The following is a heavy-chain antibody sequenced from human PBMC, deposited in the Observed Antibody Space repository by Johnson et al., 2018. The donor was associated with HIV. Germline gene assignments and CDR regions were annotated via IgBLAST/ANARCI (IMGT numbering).Heavy chain of an antibody. V-gene: IGHV3-15*01. CDR1: GFTFSDYY. CDR2: IKSKTDGGTT. Sequence: VQLVESGGGLVKPGGSLRLSCAASGFTFSDYYMSWIRQAPGQGLEWVGRIKSKTDGGTTDYAAPVKGRFTISRDDSKNTLYLQMNSLKTEDTAVYYCTTDPPGMSSTSERDAFDIWGQGTMVTVSS. CDR3: TTDPPGMSSTSERDAFDI. J-gene: IGHJ3*02. D-gene: IGHD2-2*01.